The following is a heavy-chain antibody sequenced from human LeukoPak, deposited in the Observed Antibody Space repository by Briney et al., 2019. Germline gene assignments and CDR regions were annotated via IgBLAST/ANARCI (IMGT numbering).Heavy chain of an antibody. CDR3: ARVIAVAGIGWFDP. V-gene: IGHV4-59*01. CDR2: IYYSGST. J-gene: IGHJ5*02. CDR1: GGSISSYY. Sequence: SENLSLTCTVSGGSISSYYWSWIRQPPGKGLEWIGYIYYSGSTNYNPSLKSRVTISVDTSKNQFSLKLSSVTAADTAVYYCARVIAVAGIGWFDPWGQGTLVTVSS. D-gene: IGHD6-19*01.